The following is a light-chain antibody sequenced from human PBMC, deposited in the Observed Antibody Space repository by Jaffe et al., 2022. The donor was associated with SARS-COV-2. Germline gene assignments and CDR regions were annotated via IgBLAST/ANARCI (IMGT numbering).Light chain of an antibody. Sequence: QSALTQPRSVSGSPGQSVAISCIGSSSDVGDYKYVSWYQHYPGKAPRLIIYDVTKRPSGVPDRFSGSKSGNTASLIISGLQAEDEADYYCCSYGGSNWVFGGGTKLTVL. V-gene: IGLV2-11*01. J-gene: IGLJ3*02. CDR3: CSYGGSNWV. CDR1: SSDVGDYKY. CDR2: DVT.